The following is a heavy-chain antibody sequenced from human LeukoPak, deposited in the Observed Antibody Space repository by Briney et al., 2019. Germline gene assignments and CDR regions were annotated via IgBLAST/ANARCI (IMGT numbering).Heavy chain of an antibody. Sequence: SETLSLTCTVSYDSISSYYWSWIRQPPGKGLEWIGNIYYSESSNYNPSLKTRVTISADTSKNQFSLKLSSVTAADTAVYFCARTNYGGNSIYYYYMDVWGKGTTVTVSS. CDR3: ARTNYGGNSIYYYYMDV. J-gene: IGHJ6*03. V-gene: IGHV4-59*01. D-gene: IGHD4-23*01. CDR2: IYYSESS. CDR1: YDSISSYY.